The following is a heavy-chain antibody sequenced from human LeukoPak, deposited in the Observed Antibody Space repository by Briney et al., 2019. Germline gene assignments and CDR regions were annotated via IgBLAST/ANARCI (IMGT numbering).Heavy chain of an antibody. V-gene: IGHV1-69*13. CDR1: GGTFSSYA. D-gene: IGHD4-11*01. CDR3: ARSKGYYYYMDV. CDR2: FIPIYGTA. J-gene: IGHJ6*03. Sequence: SVKVSCKASGGTFSSYAIRWVRQAPGHGLDWMGGFIPIYGTANYAQKFQGRVTMTADESTSTAYMELSSLRSEDTAVYYCARSKGYYYYMDVWGKGTTVTVSS.